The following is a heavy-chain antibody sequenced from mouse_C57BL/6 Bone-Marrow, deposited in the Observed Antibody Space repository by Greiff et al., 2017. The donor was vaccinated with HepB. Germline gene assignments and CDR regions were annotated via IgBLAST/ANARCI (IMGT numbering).Heavy chain of an antibody. D-gene: IGHD1-1*01. CDR3: ARKDYGSSYVGY. V-gene: IGHV1-64*01. J-gene: IGHJ2*01. CDR1: GYTFTSYW. Sequence: QVQLQQPGAELVKPGASVKLSCKASGYTFTSYWMHWVKQRPGQGLEWIGMIHPNSGSTKYNEKFKSKATLTVDKSYSTAYMHLSSLTSEDSAVYYCARKDYGSSYVGYWCQGTTLTVSS. CDR2: IHPNSGST.